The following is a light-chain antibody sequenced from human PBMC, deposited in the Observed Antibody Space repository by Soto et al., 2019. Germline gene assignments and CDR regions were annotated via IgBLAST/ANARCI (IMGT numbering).Light chain of an antibody. J-gene: IGLJ1*01. V-gene: IGLV2-14*01. CDR3: FSHRSGDSHV. Sequence: QSVLTXPPSVSGAPGQRVTISCTGTSSDIGAYNYVSWYQQYPGKAPKLMIYGVTNRPSGVSNRFSGSKTGNTASLTISGLQAEDEADYYCFSHRSGDSHVFGTGTKVTVL. CDR2: GVT. CDR1: SSDIGAYNY.